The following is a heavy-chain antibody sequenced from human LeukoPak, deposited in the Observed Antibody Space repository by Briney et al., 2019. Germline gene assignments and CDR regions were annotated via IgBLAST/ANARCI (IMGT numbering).Heavy chain of an antibody. D-gene: IGHD5-12*01. V-gene: IGHV1-46*01. J-gene: IGHJ6*02. Sequence: ASVKVSCKASRGTFSSYAISWVRQAPGQGLEWMGIINPSGGSTSYAQKFQGRVTMTRDTSTSTVYMELSSLRSEDTAVYYCARDLRGYSYYYGMDVWGQGTTVTVSS. CDR2: INPSGGST. CDR3: ARDLRGYSYYYGMDV. CDR1: RGTFSSYA.